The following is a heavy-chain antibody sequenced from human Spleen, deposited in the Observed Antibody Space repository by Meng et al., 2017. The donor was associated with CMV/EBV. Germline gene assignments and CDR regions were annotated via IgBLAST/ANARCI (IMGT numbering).Heavy chain of an antibody. CDR3: ARDLGGSSDY. V-gene: IGHV3-13*04. Sequence: GESLKISCAASGFTFTNYDIYWVRQATGKGLKWVSPIGAADDTYYPGSVKGRFTIFRENAKSSFYLQMSSLRAGDTAVYYCARDLGGSSDYWGQGTLVTVSS. D-gene: IGHD1-26*01. J-gene: IGHJ4*02. CDR2: IGAADDT. CDR1: GFTFTNYD.